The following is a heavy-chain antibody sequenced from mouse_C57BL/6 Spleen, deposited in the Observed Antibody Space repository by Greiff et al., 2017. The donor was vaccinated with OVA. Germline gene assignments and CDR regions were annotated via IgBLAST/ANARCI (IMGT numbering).Heavy chain of an antibody. V-gene: IGHV14-4*01. CDR3: TTFDYDGNYAMDY. J-gene: IGHJ4*01. CDR1: GFNIKDDY. D-gene: IGHD2-4*01. Sequence: VQLQQSGAELVRPGASVKLSCTASGFNIKDDYMHWVKQRPEQGLEWIGWIDPENGDTEYASKFQGKATITADTSSNTAYLQLSSLTSEDTAVYYCTTFDYDGNYAMDYWGQGTSVTVSS. CDR2: IDPENGDT.